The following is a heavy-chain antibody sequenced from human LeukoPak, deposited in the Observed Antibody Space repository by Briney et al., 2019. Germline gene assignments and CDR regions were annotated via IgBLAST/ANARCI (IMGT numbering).Heavy chain of an antibody. CDR1: GGSISSYY. CDR2: IYYSGST. J-gene: IGHJ4*02. CDR3: ARYAVVTDYFDY. V-gene: IGHV4-59*08. D-gene: IGHD2-21*02. Sequence: SETLSLTCTVSGGSISSYYWSWIRQPPGKGLEWIGYIYYSGSTNYNPSLKSRVTISVDTSKNQFSLKLSSVTAADTAVYYCARYAVVTDYFDYWGQGTLVTVSS.